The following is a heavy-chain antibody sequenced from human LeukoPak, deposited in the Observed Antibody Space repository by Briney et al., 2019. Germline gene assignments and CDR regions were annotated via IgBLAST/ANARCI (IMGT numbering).Heavy chain of an antibody. J-gene: IGHJ4*02. Sequence: TGGSLRLSCAASGFTFSSYAMSWVRQAPGKGLEWVSAISGSGGSTYYADSVKGRFAISRDNSKNTLYLQMNSLRAEDTAVYYCASGSRHFDYWGQGTLVTVSS. CDR3: ASGSRHFDY. V-gene: IGHV3-23*01. CDR1: GFTFSSYA. D-gene: IGHD2-2*01. CDR2: ISGSGGST.